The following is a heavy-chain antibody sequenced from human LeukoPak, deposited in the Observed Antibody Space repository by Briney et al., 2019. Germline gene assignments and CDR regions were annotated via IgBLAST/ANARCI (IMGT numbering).Heavy chain of an antibody. CDR2: IKSKTDGGTT. D-gene: IGHD2-2*01. J-gene: IGHJ6*02. Sequence: AGGSLRLSCAASGFTFSNAWMSWVRQAPGKGLEWVGRIKSKTDGGTTDYAAPVKGRFAISRDDSKNTLYLQMNSLKTEDTAVYYCTTGIVVVPARHYYGMDVWGQGTTVTVSS. V-gene: IGHV3-15*01. CDR1: GFTFSNAW. CDR3: TTGIVVVPARHYYGMDV.